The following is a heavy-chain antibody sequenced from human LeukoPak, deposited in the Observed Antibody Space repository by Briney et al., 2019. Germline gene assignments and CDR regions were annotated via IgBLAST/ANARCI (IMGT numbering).Heavy chain of an antibody. Sequence: PGGSLRLSCAASGFTVSSNYMSWVRQAPGKGLEWVSVIYSGGSTYYADSVKGGFTISRDNSKNTLYLQMNSLRAEDTAVYYCARDNCSGGSCTGDYWGQGTLVTVSS. D-gene: IGHD2-15*01. CDR3: ARDNCSGGSCTGDY. J-gene: IGHJ4*02. V-gene: IGHV3-66*01. CDR1: GFTVSSNY. CDR2: IYSGGST.